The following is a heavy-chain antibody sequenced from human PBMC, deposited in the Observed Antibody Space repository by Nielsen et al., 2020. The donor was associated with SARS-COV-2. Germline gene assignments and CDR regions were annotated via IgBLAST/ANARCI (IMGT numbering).Heavy chain of an antibody. D-gene: IGHD2/OR15-2a*01. CDR1: GFTFSSYW. CDR2: IKQDGSEK. Sequence: GESLKISCAASGFTFSSYWMSWVRQAPGKGLEWVANIKQDGSEKYYVDSVKGRFTISRDNAKNSLYLQMNSLRAEDTVVYYCARDVFYDTGAFDIWGQGTMVTVSS. V-gene: IGHV3-7*01. J-gene: IGHJ3*02. CDR3: ARDVFYDTGAFDI.